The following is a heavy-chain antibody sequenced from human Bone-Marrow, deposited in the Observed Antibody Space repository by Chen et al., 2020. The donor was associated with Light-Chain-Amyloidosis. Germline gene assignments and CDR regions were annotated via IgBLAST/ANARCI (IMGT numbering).Heavy chain of an antibody. D-gene: IGHD3-16*01. Sequence: EVQLLESGGGLVQPGGSLRLSCAASGFTFSNYAMSWVRQAPGKGLEWVSIIVDSGKNTYSADAVKGLFTISRDNTNNTILLQKNSLRVENTAFYYGEKDGGGGASHHHQGDRATLVTAS. CDR3: EKDGGGGASHHHQ. J-gene: IGHJ1*01. V-gene: IGHV3-23*01. CDR2: IVDSGKNT. CDR1: GFTFSNYA.